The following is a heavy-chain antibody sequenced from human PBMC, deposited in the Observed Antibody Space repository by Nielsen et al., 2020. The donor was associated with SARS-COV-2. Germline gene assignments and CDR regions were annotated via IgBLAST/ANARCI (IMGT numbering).Heavy chain of an antibody. CDR3: AVPCTSTTCRSKPFDY. J-gene: IGHJ4*02. Sequence: WIRQPPGRGLEWVGRVRTKTESCATDYVASVKGRFTISRDDSKASIYLQMNTLQTEDTAVYYCAVPCTSTTCRSKPFDYWGQGTLVTVSS. V-gene: IGHV3-72*01. D-gene: IGHD1-26*01. CDR2: VRTKTESCAT.